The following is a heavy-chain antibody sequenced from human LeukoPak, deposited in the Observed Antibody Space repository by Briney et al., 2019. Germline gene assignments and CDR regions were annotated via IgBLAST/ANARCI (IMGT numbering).Heavy chain of an antibody. CDR3: ARDSGWFGDQNWFDP. J-gene: IGHJ5*02. Sequence: PSETLSLTCTVSGGSISSYYWSWIRQPPGKGLEWIGYIYYSGSTNYNPSLKSRVTISVDTSKNQFSLKLSSVTAADTAVYYCARDSGWFGDQNWFDPWGQGTLVTVSS. D-gene: IGHD3-10*01. V-gene: IGHV4-59*12. CDR1: GGSISSYY. CDR2: IYYSGST.